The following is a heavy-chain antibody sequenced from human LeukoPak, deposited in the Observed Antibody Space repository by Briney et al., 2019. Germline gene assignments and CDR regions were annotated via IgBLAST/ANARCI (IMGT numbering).Heavy chain of an antibody. Sequence: QPGGSLRLSCAASGFTFSSYAMHWVRQAPGKGLEWVAVISYDGSNKYYADSVKGRFTISRDNSKNTLYLQMNSLRAEDTAVYYCARERGYHDSSGYSDSLDYWGQGTLVTVSS. V-gene: IGHV3-30-3*01. CDR1: GFTFSSYA. CDR3: ARERGYHDSSGYSDSLDY. CDR2: ISYDGSNK. J-gene: IGHJ4*02. D-gene: IGHD3-22*01.